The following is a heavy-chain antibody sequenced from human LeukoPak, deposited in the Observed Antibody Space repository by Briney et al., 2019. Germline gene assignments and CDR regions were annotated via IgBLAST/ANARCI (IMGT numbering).Heavy chain of an antibody. D-gene: IGHD3-10*01. CDR3: ARASITMVRGIKDYYFDY. Sequence: PSETLSLTCTVSGGSISSYYWSWLRQPPGKGLEWIGYIYYSGSTNYNPSLKSRVTISVDTSKNQFSLKLSSVTAADTAVYYCARASITMVRGIKDYYFDYWGQGTLVTVSS. CDR1: GGSISSYY. CDR2: IYYSGST. J-gene: IGHJ4*02. V-gene: IGHV4-59*12.